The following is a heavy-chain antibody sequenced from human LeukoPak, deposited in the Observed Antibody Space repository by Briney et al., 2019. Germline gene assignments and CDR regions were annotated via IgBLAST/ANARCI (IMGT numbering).Heavy chain of an antibody. CDR2: IYHSGST. CDR1: GGSITSYY. D-gene: IGHD3-9*01. Sequence: SETLSLTCTVSGGSITSYYWSWIRQPPGKGLEWIGYIYHSGSTNYNPSLKSRVTISVDTSKNQFSLKLSSVTAADTAVYYCARDHWHYDILTGYYSWFDPWGQGTLVTVSS. V-gene: IGHV4-59*01. J-gene: IGHJ5*02. CDR3: ARDHWHYDILTGYYSWFDP.